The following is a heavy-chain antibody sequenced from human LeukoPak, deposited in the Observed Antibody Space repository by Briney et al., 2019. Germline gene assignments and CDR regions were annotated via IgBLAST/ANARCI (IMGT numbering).Heavy chain of an antibody. CDR2: ISYDGSNK. CDR3: AKDRIQLWLPGGNRYYYYGMDV. D-gene: IGHD5-18*01. J-gene: IGHJ6*02. V-gene: IGHV3-30*18. Sequence: PGGALRLSCAASLYTFSSSGMHWVCQAPGKGLEWVAVISYDGSNKYYADSVKGRFTISRDNSKNTLYLQMNSLRAEDTAVYYCAKDRIQLWLPGGNRYYYYGMDVWGQGTTVTVSS. CDR1: LYTFSSSG.